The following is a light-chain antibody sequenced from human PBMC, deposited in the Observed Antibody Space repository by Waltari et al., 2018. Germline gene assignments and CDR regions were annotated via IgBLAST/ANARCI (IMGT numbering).Light chain of an antibody. V-gene: IGKV3-20*01. J-gene: IGKJ4*01. CDR3: QQFHTSPRT. Sequence: CSASPSGVNNFLAGYQQRPVQAPRLLIYSASSRATGIPGRFSGSGSGTDCTLTITRLEPEDAAVYYCQQFHTSPRTFGGGTRVEIK. CDR2: SAS. CDR1: PSGVNNF.